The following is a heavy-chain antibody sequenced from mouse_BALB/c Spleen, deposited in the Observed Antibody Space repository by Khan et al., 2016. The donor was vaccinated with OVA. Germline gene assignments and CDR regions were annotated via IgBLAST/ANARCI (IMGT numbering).Heavy chain of an antibody. CDR2: IWAGEST. V-gene: IGHV2-9*02. Sequence: QMQLEESGPGLVAPSQTLTITCTVSGFTLTSHGVHWVRQPPGKGLEWLGVIWAGESTKYHSALMSRLSISKDNSKSQVFLKMDILQTDDAAMYYCARLEDIWGQGTTVTVSS. CDR3: ARLEDI. J-gene: IGHJ2*01. D-gene: IGHD1-3*01. CDR1: GFTLTSHG.